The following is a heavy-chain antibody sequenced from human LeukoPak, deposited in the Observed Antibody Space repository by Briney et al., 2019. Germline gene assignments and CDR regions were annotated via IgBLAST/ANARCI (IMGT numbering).Heavy chain of an antibody. CDR3: ARDRWGSGSYYYYYGMDV. Sequence: GGSLRLSCAASGFTFSSYSMSWVRQAPGKGLEWVSGTSDRGDYTYYADSVKGRFTISRDNSKNTLYLQMNSLRAEDTAVYYCARDRWGSGSYYYYYGMDVWGQGTTVTVSS. J-gene: IGHJ6*02. D-gene: IGHD1-26*01. CDR1: GFTFSSYS. V-gene: IGHV3-23*01. CDR2: TSDRGDYT.